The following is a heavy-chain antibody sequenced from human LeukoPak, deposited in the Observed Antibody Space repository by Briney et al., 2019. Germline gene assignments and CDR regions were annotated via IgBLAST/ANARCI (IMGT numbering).Heavy chain of an antibody. CDR3: ARGGPDYGDYEWFDP. V-gene: IGHV3-30-3*01. CDR1: GFTFSSYA. CDR2: ISYDGSNK. J-gene: IGHJ5*02. Sequence: GGSLRLPCAASGFTFSSYAMHWVRQAPGKGLEWVAVISYDGSNKYYADSVKGRFTISRDNSKNTLYLQMNSLRAEDTAVYYCARGGPDYGDYEWFDPWGQGTMVTVSS. D-gene: IGHD4-17*01.